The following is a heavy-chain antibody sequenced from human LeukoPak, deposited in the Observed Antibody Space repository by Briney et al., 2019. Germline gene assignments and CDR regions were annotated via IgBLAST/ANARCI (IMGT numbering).Heavy chain of an antibody. V-gene: IGHV4-30-2*01. D-gene: IGHD4-11*01. CDR3: ARDGHGYSNYVGGREYYFDY. Sequence: SETLSLTCTVWSGSISSGGYYWRWIRQPPGRVVEFIGVIYHSESTYYNPAGKSRIPISVDRSKNQFSLKLSSVTAADTAVYYCARDGHGYSNYVGGREYYFDYWGQGTLVTVSS. J-gene: IGHJ4*02. CDR1: SGSISSGGYY. CDR2: IYHSEST.